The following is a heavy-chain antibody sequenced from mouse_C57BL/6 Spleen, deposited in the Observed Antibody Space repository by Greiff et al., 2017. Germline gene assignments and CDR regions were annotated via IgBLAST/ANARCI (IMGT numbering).Heavy chain of an antibody. Sequence: EVKLMESGGGLVQPGGSLSLSCAASGFTFTDYYMSWVRQPPGKALEWLGFIRNKANGYTTEYSASVKGRFTISRDNSQSILYLQMNALGAEDSATYYCARSGRDGFFAYWGQGTLVTVSA. V-gene: IGHV7-3*01. D-gene: IGHD3-1*01. CDR1: GFTFTDYY. CDR3: ARSGRDGFFAY. CDR2: IRNKANGYTT. J-gene: IGHJ3*01.